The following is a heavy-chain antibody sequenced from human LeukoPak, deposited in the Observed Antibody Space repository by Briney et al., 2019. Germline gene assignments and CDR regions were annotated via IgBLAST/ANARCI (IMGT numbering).Heavy chain of an antibody. CDR1: GYSFTNYD. D-gene: IGHD2-15*01. J-gene: IGHJ4*02. V-gene: IGHV1-8*01. Sequence: ASVKVSCKASGYSFTNYDINWVRQATGQGLEWMGWMNPNSGNTGLAQKFQGRVTMTRNTSIITAHMELSSLTSEDTAVYYCARVYCSVVVAATRGCYLDSWGQGTLVTVSS. CDR3: ARVYCSVVVAATRGCYLDS. CDR2: MNPNSGNT.